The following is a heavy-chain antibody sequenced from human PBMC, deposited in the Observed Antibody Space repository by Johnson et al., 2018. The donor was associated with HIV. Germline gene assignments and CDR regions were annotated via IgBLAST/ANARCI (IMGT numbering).Heavy chain of an antibody. D-gene: IGHD2/OR15-2a*01. Sequence: QVQLVESVGGVVQPGRSLRLSCAASGFTFSNYALHWVRQAPGKGLEWVAVISYDGSNKYSADSVKGRFTISRDNSKNTLYLQMNSLRTEDTAVYYCARENVLFNAFDIWGQGTMVTVSS. CDR3: ARENVLFNAFDI. V-gene: IGHV3-30*04. J-gene: IGHJ3*02. CDR2: ISYDGSNK. CDR1: GFTFSNYA.